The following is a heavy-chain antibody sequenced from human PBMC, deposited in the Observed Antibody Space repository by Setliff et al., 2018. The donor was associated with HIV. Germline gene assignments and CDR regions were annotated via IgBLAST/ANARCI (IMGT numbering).Heavy chain of an antibody. Sequence: GASVKVSCKASGGSFNTYGIHWVRQASGQGLEWMGGIIPIASVPNYSQKFQDRLTITADESTTTVYMDMSSLRSEDTAQYYCARGPLYGYDRGYFDYWGQGTLVTVSS. CDR1: GGSFNTYG. D-gene: IGHD5-12*01. J-gene: IGHJ4*02. V-gene: IGHV1-69*10. CDR2: IIPIASVP. CDR3: ARGPLYGYDRGYFDY.